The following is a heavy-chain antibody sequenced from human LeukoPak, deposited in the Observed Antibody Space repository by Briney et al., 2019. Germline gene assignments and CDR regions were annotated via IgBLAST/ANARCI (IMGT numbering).Heavy chain of an antibody. V-gene: IGHV4-39*01. J-gene: IGHJ4*02. D-gene: IGHD7-27*01. CDR3: ARLHLGIVYFNY. CDR1: GDSITSTGYY. Sequence: SETLSLTCTVSGDSITSTGYYWGWIRQPPGKGLEWIGSIHHRGGTYYNPSLKTRVTISVDTSKNQFSLRLSSVTAADTAVYYCARLHLGIVYFNYWGQGTLVTVPS. CDR2: IHHRGGT.